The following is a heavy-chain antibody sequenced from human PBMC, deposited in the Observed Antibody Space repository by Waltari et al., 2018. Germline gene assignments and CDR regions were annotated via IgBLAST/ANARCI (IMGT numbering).Heavy chain of an antibody. CDR3: ARDIEAPIVLFGVIRPDFDS. CDR2: IGSGSII. D-gene: IGHD3-3*01. J-gene: IGHJ4*02. V-gene: IGHV3-11*04. Sequence: QVQLVESGGGLAKPGGSLRLSCEASGFSFSDYHMAWLRRAPGKGLEWVSYIGSGSIIYYADSVKGRFTISRDNAKNSLFLQMNSLRAEDTAVYYCARDIEAPIVLFGVIRPDFDSWGQGTLVTVSS. CDR1: GFSFSDYH.